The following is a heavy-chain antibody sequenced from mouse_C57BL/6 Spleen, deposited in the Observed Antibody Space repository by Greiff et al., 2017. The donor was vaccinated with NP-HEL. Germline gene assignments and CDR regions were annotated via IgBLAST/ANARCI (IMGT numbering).Heavy chain of an antibody. J-gene: IGHJ1*03. D-gene: IGHD1-1*01. CDR3: TRGDYGSRGWYFDV. CDR2: IDPETGGT. V-gene: IGHV1-15*01. CDR1: GYTFTDYE. Sequence: VQLQQSGAELVRPGASVTLSCKASGYTFTDYEMHWVKQTPVHGLEWIGAIDPETGGTAYNQKFKGKAILTADKSSSTAYMELRSLTSEDSAVYYCTRGDYGSRGWYFDVWGTGTTVTVSS.